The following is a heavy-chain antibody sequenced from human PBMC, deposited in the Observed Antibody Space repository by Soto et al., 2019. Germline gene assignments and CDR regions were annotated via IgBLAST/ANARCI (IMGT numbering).Heavy chain of an antibody. Sequence: VQLVESGGGVVQPGRSLRLSCAASGFTFSDYAMHWVRQAPGKGLEWVAVFSHDGRNTHYADSVKGRFTISRDSSKTTGSLETTSLRAEDTAVYYCAKGGRQWLVTSDFNYWGQGALVTVSS. CDR1: GFTFSDYA. J-gene: IGHJ4*02. CDR2: FSHDGRNT. D-gene: IGHD6-19*01. V-gene: IGHV3-30*18. CDR3: AKGGRQWLVTSDFNY.